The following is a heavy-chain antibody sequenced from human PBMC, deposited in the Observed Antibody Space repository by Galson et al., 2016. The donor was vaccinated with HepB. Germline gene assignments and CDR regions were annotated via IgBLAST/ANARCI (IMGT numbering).Heavy chain of an antibody. CDR2: ISGSGGST. D-gene: IGHD3-16*02. V-gene: IGHV3-23*01. Sequence: SLRLSCAASGFTFSSYAMSWVRQAPGKGLEWVSGISGSGGSTYYADSVKGRFTFSRDNSKNTLYLQMNSLRAEDTAVYYCARGFRLGDLSSPRERDAFDMWGQGTMVTVSS. J-gene: IGHJ3*02. CDR3: ARGFRLGDLSSPRERDAFDM. CDR1: GFTFSSYA.